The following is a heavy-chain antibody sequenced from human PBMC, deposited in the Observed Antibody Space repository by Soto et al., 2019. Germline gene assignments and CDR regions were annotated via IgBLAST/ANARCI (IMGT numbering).Heavy chain of an antibody. Sequence: GGSLRLSCAASGFTFSRYDMHWVRQAPGKGLEWVAVISYDGSNKYYADSVKGRFTISRDNSKNTLYLQMNSLRAEDTAVYYCSKGPTATKRDYDFWSGYSYNWFDPWGQGTLVTVSS. J-gene: IGHJ5*02. CDR1: GFTFSRYD. V-gene: IGHV3-30*18. D-gene: IGHD3-3*01. CDR3: SKGPTATKRDYDFWSGYSYNWFDP. CDR2: ISYDGSNK.